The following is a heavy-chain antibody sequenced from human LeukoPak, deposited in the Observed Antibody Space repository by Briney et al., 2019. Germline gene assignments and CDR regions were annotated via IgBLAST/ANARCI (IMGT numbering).Heavy chain of an antibody. Sequence: GGSLRLSCAASGFTFSDYWLSWVRQPPGKGLEWVANIKQDGTEKNYVDSVKGRFTISRDNARNSPYLQMNSLRAEDTAVYYCVRGPYALFWGQGTLVTVSS. CDR3: VRGPYALF. CDR2: IKQDGTEK. J-gene: IGHJ4*02. D-gene: IGHD2-2*01. V-gene: IGHV3-7*01. CDR1: GFTFSDYW.